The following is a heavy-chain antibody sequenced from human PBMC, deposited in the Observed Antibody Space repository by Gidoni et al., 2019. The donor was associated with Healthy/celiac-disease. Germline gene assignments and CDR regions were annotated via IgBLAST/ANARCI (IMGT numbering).Heavy chain of an antibody. CDR2: ISYDGSNK. V-gene: IGHV3-30*18. Sequence: QVQLVESGGVVVQPGRSLSLSCAASGFTFCTYGMHGVRQAPGKGLEWVAVISYDGSNKYYADSGKGRFTISRDNSKNTLDLQMNSLRAEDTAGYYWAKSGVWLRSGMYYFDYWGQGTLVTVSS. CDR1: GFTFCTYG. D-gene: IGHD5-12*01. J-gene: IGHJ4*02. CDR3: AKSGVWLRSGMYYFDY.